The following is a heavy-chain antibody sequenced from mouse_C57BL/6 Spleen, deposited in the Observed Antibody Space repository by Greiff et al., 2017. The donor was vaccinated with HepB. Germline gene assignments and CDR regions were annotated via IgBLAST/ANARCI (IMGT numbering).Heavy chain of an antibody. CDR2: IDPEDGDT. Sequence: VQLQQSGAELVRPGASVKLSCTASGFNIKDYYMHWVKQRPEQGLEWIGRIDPEDGDTEYAPKFQGKATMTADTSSNTAYQQLSSLTSEDTAVYYCTIRDYDEEKKDYWGQGTTLTVSS. CDR3: TIRDYDEEKKDY. V-gene: IGHV14-1*01. J-gene: IGHJ2*01. D-gene: IGHD2-4*01. CDR1: GFNIKDYY.